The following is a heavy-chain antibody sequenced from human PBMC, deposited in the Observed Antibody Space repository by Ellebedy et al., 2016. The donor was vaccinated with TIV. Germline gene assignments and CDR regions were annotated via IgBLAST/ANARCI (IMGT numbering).Heavy chain of an antibody. CDR3: ASGIVIVPADISYIGLYFYGMDV. CDR1: GFNFSNYW. V-gene: IGHV3-7*03. CDR2: VNQDGSEK. D-gene: IGHD2-2*02. J-gene: IGHJ6*02. Sequence: GESLKISCVASGFNFSNYWMNWVRQAPGKGLEWVANVNQDGSEKYYVDSVKGRFTISSDNGKNSVHLQLNSLRAEDTAVYYCASGIVIVPADISYIGLYFYGMDVWGQGTTVTVSS.